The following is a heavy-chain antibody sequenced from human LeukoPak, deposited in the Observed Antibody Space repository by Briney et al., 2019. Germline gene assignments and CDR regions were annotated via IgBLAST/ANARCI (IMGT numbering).Heavy chain of an antibody. CDR1: GFTFSDFW. V-gene: IGHV3-7*01. D-gene: IGHD3-10*01. Sequence: AGSLRLSCAASGFTFSDFWMMWVRQAPGKGLEWVANINRDGSEKNYVDSVKGRFTISRDNARNSLYLQMNTLRAEETAVYYCARDRYYVSGTYYRFDYWGPGALVTVSS. CDR3: ARDRYYVSGTYYRFDY. CDR2: INRDGSEK. J-gene: IGHJ4*02.